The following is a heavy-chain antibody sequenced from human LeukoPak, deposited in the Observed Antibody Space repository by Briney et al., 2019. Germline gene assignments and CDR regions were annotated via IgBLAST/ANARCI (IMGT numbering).Heavy chain of an antibody. CDR3: ARDWPGSTHHLDY. D-gene: IGHD1-1*01. Sequence: GGSLRLSRAASGFTFSDYGMHWVRQAPGKGLEWVAFIRYDGGNKYYGDSVKGRFTISRDNSKNTLYLQMNSLRGEDTAIFYCARDWPGSTHHLDYWGQGTLVTVSS. J-gene: IGHJ4*02. CDR1: GFTFSDYG. V-gene: IGHV3-30*02. CDR2: IRYDGGNK.